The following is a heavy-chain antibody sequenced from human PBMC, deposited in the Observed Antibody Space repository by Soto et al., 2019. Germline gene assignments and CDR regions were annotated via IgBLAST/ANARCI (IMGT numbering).Heavy chain of an antibody. D-gene: IGHD2-2*01. CDR1: GGSISSGDYY. CDR2: IYYSGST. V-gene: IGHV4-30-4*01. CDR3: ARLHCDSPNCVPLDP. J-gene: IGHJ5*02. Sequence: PSETLSLTCTVSGGSISSGDYYWSWIRQPPGKGLEWIGYIYYSGSTYYNPSLKSRVTISVDTSKKQLSLRLSSVTAADTAVYYCARLHCDSPNCVPLDPWGQGTLVTVSS.